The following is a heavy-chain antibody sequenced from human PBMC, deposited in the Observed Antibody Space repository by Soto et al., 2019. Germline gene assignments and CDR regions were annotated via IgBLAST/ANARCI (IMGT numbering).Heavy chain of an antibody. CDR2: ISYDGSDK. V-gene: IGHV3-30*18. Sequence: SLRLSCAASGFIFSHYGMHWVRQAPGKGLEWVAVISYDGSDKRYADSVRGRFTISRDNSKNTLFLQVTSLRSEDTAVYYCAKDHSGYDPGFEYWGQGTPVTVSS. CDR1: GFIFSHYG. D-gene: IGHD5-12*01. J-gene: IGHJ4*02. CDR3: AKDHSGYDPGFEY.